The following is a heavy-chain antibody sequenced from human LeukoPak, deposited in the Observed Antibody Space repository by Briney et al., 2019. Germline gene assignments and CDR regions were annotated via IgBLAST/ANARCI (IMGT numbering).Heavy chain of an antibody. Sequence: GGSLRLSCAASGFTFSNYAMSWVRQAPGKGLEWVSTISGSGGSTSFADSVKGRFTISRDNSKNTPYLQMNSLRAEDTAVYYCTKSGGNSVSYFLDYWGQGTLVTVSS. CDR3: TKSGGNSVSYFLDY. CDR2: ISGSGGST. V-gene: IGHV3-23*01. J-gene: IGHJ4*02. CDR1: GFTFSNYA. D-gene: IGHD4-23*01.